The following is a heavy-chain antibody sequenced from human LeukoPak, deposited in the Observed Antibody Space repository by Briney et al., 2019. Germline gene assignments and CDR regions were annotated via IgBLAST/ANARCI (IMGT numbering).Heavy chain of an antibody. Sequence: GGSPRLSCAASGFNFGDYAMRWVRQAPGKGLEWVSAISGVSGSTTIYAASVRGRFTVSRDNSKSRLYLQMSSLRVEDSAVYYCAKNVGSGRGVPYGMDVWGQGTTVTVAS. CDR2: ISGVSGSTT. D-gene: IGHD3-10*01. V-gene: IGHV3-23*01. CDR1: GFNFGDYA. CDR3: AKNVGSGRGVPYGMDV. J-gene: IGHJ6*02.